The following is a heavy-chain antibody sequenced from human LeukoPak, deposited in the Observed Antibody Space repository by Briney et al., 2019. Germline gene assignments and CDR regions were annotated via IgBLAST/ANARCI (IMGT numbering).Heavy chain of an antibody. CDR2: INPDSGGT. Sequence: GASVKVSCKASGYIFTAYYLHWVRQAPGQGLEWMGWINPDSGGTNYAQKFQGRVTMARDTSISTVYMEVSRLTSDDTAVYYCARERGSTDPDFDYWGQGTLVTVSS. J-gene: IGHJ4*02. D-gene: IGHD4-17*01. CDR1: GYIFTAYY. CDR3: ARERGSTDPDFDY. V-gene: IGHV1-2*02.